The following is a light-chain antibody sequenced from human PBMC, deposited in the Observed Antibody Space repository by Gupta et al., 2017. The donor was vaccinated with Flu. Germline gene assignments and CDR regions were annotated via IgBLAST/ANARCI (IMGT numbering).Light chain of an antibody. CDR1: QSINNW. Sequence: DIQMTQSPSTLSASVGDRVSITCRASQSINNWLAWYQQKPGKAPNLLIYKESSLESGVPSRFSGSGSETEFTLTISSLQPDDLATYYCQQYNSYPLTFGQGTKVEIK. CDR2: KES. J-gene: IGKJ1*01. CDR3: QQYNSYPLT. V-gene: IGKV1-5*03.